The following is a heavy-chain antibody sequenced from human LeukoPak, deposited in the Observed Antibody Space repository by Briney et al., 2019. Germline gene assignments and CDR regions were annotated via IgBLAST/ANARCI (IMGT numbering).Heavy chain of an antibody. J-gene: IGHJ4*02. CDR3: ARGVRITMVRGVIKPPEFDY. CDR1: GGSISSYY. CDR2: IYTSGST. V-gene: IGHV4-4*07. Sequence: PSETLSLTCTVSGGSISSYYWSWIRQPAGKGLEWIGRIYTSGSTNYNPSLKSRVTMSVDTSKNQFSLKLSSVTAADTAVYYCARGVRITMVRGVIKPPEFDYWGQGTLVTVSS. D-gene: IGHD3-10*01.